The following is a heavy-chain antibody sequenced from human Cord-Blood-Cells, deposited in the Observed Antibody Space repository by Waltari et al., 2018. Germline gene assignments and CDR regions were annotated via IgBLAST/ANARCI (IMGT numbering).Heavy chain of an antibody. V-gene: IGHV4-59*01. CDR2: IYYSGST. J-gene: IGHJ3*02. CDR3: ARHRYDYVWGSYRDAFDI. CDR1: GGSISSYY. D-gene: IGHD3-16*02. Sequence: QVQLQESGPGLVKPSETLSLTCTVSGGSISSYYWSWFRQPPGKGLEWIGYIYYSGSTNYNPSLKSRVTISVDTSKNQFSLKLSSVTAADTAVYYCARHRYDYVWGSYRDAFDIWGQGTMVTVSS.